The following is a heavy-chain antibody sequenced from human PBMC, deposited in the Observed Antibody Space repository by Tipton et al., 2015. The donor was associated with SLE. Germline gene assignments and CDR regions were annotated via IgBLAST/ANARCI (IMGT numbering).Heavy chain of an antibody. J-gene: IGHJ4*02. CDR3: ARGGFWSGYYKYYFDY. CDR1: GASISGNTFY. V-gene: IGHV3-11*01. Sequence: LSLTCTVSGASISGNTFYWGWIRQAPGKGLEWVSYISSSGSTIYYADSVKGRFTISRDNAKNSLYLQMNSLRAEDTAVYYCARGGFWSGYYKYYFDYWGQGTLFTVPS. CDR2: ISSSGSTI. D-gene: IGHD3-3*01.